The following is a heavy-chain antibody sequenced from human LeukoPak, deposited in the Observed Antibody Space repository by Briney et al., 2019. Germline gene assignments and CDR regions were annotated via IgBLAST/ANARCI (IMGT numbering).Heavy chain of an antibody. CDR1: GFTFSSYG. J-gene: IGHJ4*02. V-gene: IGHV3-30*18. Sequence: PGGSLRLSCAASGFTFSSYGVHWVRQAPGKGLEWVAIISYDGREKYYADSVKGRFTISRDNSKNTLFLQMNSLRAEDTGVYYCAKDSKMAPWLFEHWGQGTLVTVSS. CDR3: AKDSKMAPWLFEH. D-gene: IGHD5-24*01. CDR2: ISYDGREK.